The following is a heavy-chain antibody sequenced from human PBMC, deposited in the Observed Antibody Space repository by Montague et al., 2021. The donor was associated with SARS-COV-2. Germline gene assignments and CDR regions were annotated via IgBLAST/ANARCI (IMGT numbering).Heavy chain of an antibody. Sequence: TLSLTCTVTGDSISSGTYYWNWIRQPAGKGLEWIGRIYTSGGTNYSPSLKSRVTMSVDPSKNQFSLTMSSVTAADTAVYYCARVGGNYYRYFDYWGQGSLVTVSS. CDR2: IYTSGGT. CDR1: GDSISSGTYY. CDR3: ARVGGNYYRYFDY. V-gene: IGHV4-61*02. J-gene: IGHJ4*02. D-gene: IGHD1-26*01.